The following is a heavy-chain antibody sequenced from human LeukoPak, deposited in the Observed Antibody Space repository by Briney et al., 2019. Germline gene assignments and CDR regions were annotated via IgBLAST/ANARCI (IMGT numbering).Heavy chain of an antibody. Sequence: ASVKVSCKASGNTFTSFGFSWVRQAPGQGLEWMGWVSAYNGDTNYAQKVQGRVTMTIDTSTSTAYMELRSLRSDDTAVYYCARLYNWNYYHYMDVWGKGTTVTVSS. CDR2: VSAYNGDT. CDR3: ARLYNWNYYHYMDV. D-gene: IGHD1-20*01. CDR1: GNTFTSFG. J-gene: IGHJ6*03. V-gene: IGHV1-18*01.